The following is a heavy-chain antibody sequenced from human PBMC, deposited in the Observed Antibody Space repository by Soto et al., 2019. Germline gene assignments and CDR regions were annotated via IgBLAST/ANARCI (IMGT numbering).Heavy chain of an antibody. CDR1: GGSFSDNY. D-gene: IGHD3-3*01. CDR2: VYSSGRT. V-gene: IGHV4-59*01. J-gene: IGHJ5*02. CDR3: ARTRRDTIFGVVIFGWFDP. Sequence: QVQLQQSGPGLVRPSETLSLTCTVSGGSFSDNYWNWLRQSPGKGLEWIGDVYSSGRTNYNPSFGSRVTMSIHTAKNQFSLKLTSVTAADTAVYYCARTRRDTIFGVVIFGWFDPWGQGARVIVSS.